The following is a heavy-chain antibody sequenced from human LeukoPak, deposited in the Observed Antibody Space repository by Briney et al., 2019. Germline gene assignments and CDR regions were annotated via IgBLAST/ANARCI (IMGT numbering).Heavy chain of an antibody. CDR1: GGSISSYY. CDR3: ARVRGGYYYDSSGEYFDY. V-gene: IGHV4-4*07. Sequence: SETLSLTCTVSGGSISSYYWSWIRQPAGKGLEWIGRIYTSGSTNYNPSLKSRVTMSVDTSKNQFSLKLSSVTAADTAVYYCARVRGGYYYDSSGEYFDYWCQGSLVTVSS. CDR2: IYTSGST. J-gene: IGHJ4*02. D-gene: IGHD3-22*01.